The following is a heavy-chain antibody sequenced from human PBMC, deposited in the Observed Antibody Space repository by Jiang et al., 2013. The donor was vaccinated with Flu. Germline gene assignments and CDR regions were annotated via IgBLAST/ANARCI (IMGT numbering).Heavy chain of an antibody. J-gene: IGHJ6*02. CDR1: GFAFSNYW. V-gene: IGHV3-74*01. CDR2: INSDGSIT. Sequence: GLVQPGGSLRLSCAASGFAFSNYWMHWVRQAPGKGLVWVSRINSDGSITTYADSVKGRFTISRDNAKNSLYLQMNSLRAEDTAVYYCARAQVGSSGWYLVDYYYYGMNVWGQGTTVTVSS. D-gene: IGHD6-19*01. CDR3: ARAQVGSSGWYLVDYYYYGMNV.